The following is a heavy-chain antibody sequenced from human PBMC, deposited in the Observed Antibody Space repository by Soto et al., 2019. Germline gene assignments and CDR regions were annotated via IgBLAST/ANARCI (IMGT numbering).Heavy chain of an antibody. J-gene: IGHJ4*02. D-gene: IGHD7-27*01. CDR3: AKDPDWGSGDY. Sequence: QVQLVESGGGVVQPGRSLRLSCAASGFTFSSYGMHWVRQAPGKGLEWVAVISYDGSNKYYADSVKGRFTISRDNSKNALYLKMNSLRAEDTAVYYCAKDPDWGSGDYWGQGTLVTVSS. CDR1: GFTFSSYG. CDR2: ISYDGSNK. V-gene: IGHV3-30*18.